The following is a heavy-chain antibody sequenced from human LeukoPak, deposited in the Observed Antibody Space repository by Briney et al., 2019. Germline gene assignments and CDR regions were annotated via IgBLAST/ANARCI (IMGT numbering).Heavy chain of an antibody. CDR3: AKEGDYFRFGYYFDY. Sequence: PGGSLRLSCAASGFTFSGYGMHWVRQAPGKGLEWVAFIRYDGSNKYYADSVKGRFTISRDNSKNTLYLQMNSLRAEDTAVYYCAKEGDYFRFGYYFDYWGQGTLVTVSS. J-gene: IGHJ4*02. D-gene: IGHD2/OR15-2a*01. CDR1: GFTFSGYG. V-gene: IGHV3-30*02. CDR2: IRYDGSNK.